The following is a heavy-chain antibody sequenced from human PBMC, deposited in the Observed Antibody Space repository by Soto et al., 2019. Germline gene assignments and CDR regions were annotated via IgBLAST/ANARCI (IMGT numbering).Heavy chain of an antibody. CDR1: GFTFSSYG. V-gene: IGHV3-33*01. J-gene: IGHJ6*01. CDR3: ARPLEQHQLGFGMDV. CDR2: IWYDGSKI. Sequence: GGSLRLPCAASGFTFSSYGMHWVRKAPGKGLEWVAVIWYDGSKIYYADSVKGRFTISRDNSKSTLYLQMNSLRAEDTAVYYCARPLEQHQLGFGMDVWGQGSPVTV. D-gene: IGHD6-13*01.